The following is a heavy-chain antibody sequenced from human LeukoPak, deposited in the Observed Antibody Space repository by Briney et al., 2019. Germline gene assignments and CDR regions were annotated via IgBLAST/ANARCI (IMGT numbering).Heavy chain of an antibody. CDR3: ARERPPYGDYAFFDY. D-gene: IGHD4-17*01. CDR2: IYTSGST. CDR1: GGSISSYY. Sequence: PSETLSLTCTVSGGSISSYYWSWLRQPAGKGLEWIGRIYTSGSTNYNPSLKSRVPMSVDTSKNQFSLKLSSVTAADTAVYYCARERPPYGDYAFFDYWGQGTLVTVSS. J-gene: IGHJ4*02. V-gene: IGHV4-4*07.